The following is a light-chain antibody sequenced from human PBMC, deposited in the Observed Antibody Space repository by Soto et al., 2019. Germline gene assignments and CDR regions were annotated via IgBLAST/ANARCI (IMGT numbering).Light chain of an antibody. V-gene: IGKV2-24*01. CDR1: QSLVYTDGNTY. Sequence: VMTQTPLSSPVALGQPASISCKSSQSLVYTDGNTYLSWFHQRPGQPPRLLMYKISDRFSGVPDRFSCSGAGKDFTLKINRVEAEDVGVYYCMQTTHVHHTVGGGTKVEIK. CDR2: KIS. J-gene: IGKJ4*01. CDR3: MQTTHVHHT.